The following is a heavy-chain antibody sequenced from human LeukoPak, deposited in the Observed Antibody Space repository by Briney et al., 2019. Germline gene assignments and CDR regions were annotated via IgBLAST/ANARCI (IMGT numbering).Heavy chain of an antibody. CDR2: IYHSGST. V-gene: IGHV4-59*08. J-gene: IGHJ3*02. CDR3: ARLVRSGSYGGAFDI. Sequence: SETLSLTCTVSGVSISSYYWSWIRQPPGKGLEWIGTIYHSGSTYYNPALKSRVTISVATSKDQFSLKLSSVTAADTAVYYCARLVRSGSYGGAFDIWGQGTMVTVSS. D-gene: IGHD1-26*01. CDR1: GVSISSYY.